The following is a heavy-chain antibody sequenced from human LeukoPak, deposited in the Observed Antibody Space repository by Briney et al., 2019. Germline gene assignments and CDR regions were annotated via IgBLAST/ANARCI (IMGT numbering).Heavy chain of an antibody. CDR3: ARDVNFGAFDI. V-gene: IGHV3-30*04. J-gene: IGHJ3*02. D-gene: IGHD3-10*01. CDR1: GFTFSSYA. Sequence: GGSLRLSCAASGFTFSSYAMHWVRQAPGKGLEWVAVISYDGSNKYYADSVKGRFTISRDNSKNTLYLQMNSLRAEDTAVYYCARDVNFGAFDIWGQGTMVTVSS. CDR2: ISYDGSNK.